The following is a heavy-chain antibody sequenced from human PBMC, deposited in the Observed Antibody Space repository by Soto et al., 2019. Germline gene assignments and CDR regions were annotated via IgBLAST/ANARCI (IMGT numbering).Heavy chain of an antibody. J-gene: IGHJ6*02. D-gene: IGHD2-2*01. CDR2: IWYDGSNK. CDR1: GFTFSSYG. CDR3: AGAAAHMYYYGMDV. Sequence: QPGGSLRLSCAASGFTFSSYGMHWVRQAPGKGLEWVAVIWYDGSNKYYADSVKGRFTISRDNSKNTLYLQMNSLRAEDTAVYYCAGAAAHMYYYGMDVWGQGTTVTVSS. V-gene: IGHV3-33*01.